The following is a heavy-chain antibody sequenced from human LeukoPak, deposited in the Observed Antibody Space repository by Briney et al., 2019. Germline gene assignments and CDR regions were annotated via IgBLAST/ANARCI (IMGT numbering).Heavy chain of an antibody. CDR3: ARGGQPLDFDY. Sequence: GESLRLSCAASGFTFSSYSMNWVRQAPGKGLEWVSSISSSSSYIYYADSVKGRFTISRDNAKNSLYLQMNSLRAEDTAVYYCARGGQPLDFDYWGQGTLVTVSS. CDR2: ISSSSSYI. J-gene: IGHJ4*02. V-gene: IGHV3-21*01. D-gene: IGHD3-16*01. CDR1: GFTFSSYS.